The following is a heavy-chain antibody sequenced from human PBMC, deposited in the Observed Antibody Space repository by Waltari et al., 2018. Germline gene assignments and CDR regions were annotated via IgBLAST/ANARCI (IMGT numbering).Heavy chain of an antibody. Sequence: QEQLVQSRAEVMKPGASVKRSCKASGYPFTSYDIIWVRQATGQGLEWMGWMNPNSGNTGYASKFQGRVTMTRNTSISTAYMELSSLRSEDTAVFYCARDDFWSGYYSDWGQGTLVTVSS. J-gene: IGHJ4*02. CDR1: GYPFTSYD. V-gene: IGHV1-8*01. CDR2: MNPNSGNT. D-gene: IGHD3-3*01. CDR3: ARDDFWSGYYSD.